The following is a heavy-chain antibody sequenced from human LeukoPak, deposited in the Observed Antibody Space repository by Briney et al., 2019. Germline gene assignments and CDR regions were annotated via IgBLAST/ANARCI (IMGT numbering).Heavy chain of an antibody. D-gene: IGHD5/OR15-5a*01. V-gene: IGHV3-30*02. CDR3: AKDTVKVSTIRRVPHYMDV. J-gene: IGHJ6*03. CDR1: GFTFSSYD. CDR2: IQYDESTK. Sequence: GGSLRLSCAASGFTFSSYDMHWVRQAPGKGLEWVAFIQYDESTKYYADSLKGRFTISRDNSKNTLYLQMNSLRAEDTAVYYCAKDTVKVSTIRRVPHYMDVWGKGTTVTISS.